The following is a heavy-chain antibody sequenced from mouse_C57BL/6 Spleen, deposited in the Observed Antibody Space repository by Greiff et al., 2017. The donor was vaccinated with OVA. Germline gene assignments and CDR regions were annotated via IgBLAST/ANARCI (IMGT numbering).Heavy chain of an antibody. CDR3: ARAKGIYYYGSSYENYFDY. J-gene: IGHJ2*01. CDR1: GYSITSGYY. D-gene: IGHD1-1*01. CDR2: ISYDGSN. V-gene: IGHV3-6*01. Sequence: EVQLQESGPGLVKPSQSLSLTCSVTGYSITSGYYWNWIRQFPGNKLEWMGYISYDGSNNYNPSLKNRISITRDTAKNQFFLKLNSVTTEDTATYYCARAKGIYYYGSSYENYFDYWGQGTTLTVSS.